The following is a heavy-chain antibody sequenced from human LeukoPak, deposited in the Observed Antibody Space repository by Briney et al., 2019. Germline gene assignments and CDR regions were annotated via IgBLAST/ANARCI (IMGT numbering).Heavy chain of an antibody. D-gene: IGHD4-17*01. J-gene: IGHJ4*02. CDR1: GFTFSSYG. Sequence: PGGSLRLSCAASGFTFSSYGMHWVRQAPGKGLEWVAVISYDGSNKYYADSVKGRFTISRDNSKNMLYLQINSLRAEGTAVYYCAKDLQGGDYGDAVFPSYFDYGGQEPLVTVSS. V-gene: IGHV3-30*18. CDR3: AKDLQGGDYGDAVFPSYFDY. CDR2: ISYDGSNK.